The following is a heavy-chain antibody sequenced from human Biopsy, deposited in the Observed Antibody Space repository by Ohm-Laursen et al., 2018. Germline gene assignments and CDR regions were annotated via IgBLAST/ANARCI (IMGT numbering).Heavy chain of an antibody. CDR3: ARGRTEVAADTFDI. D-gene: IGHD2-15*01. CDR2: ISGSGAST. J-gene: IGHJ3*02. Sequence: SLRLSCTASGFTFSSYAVSWVRQAPGKGLEWVSVISGSGASTDSADSVKGRFTIYRDSSKNTVYLQMSSLTAEDTAVYFCARGRTEVAADTFDIWGQGTMVTVS. V-gene: IGHV3-23*01. CDR1: GFTFSSYA.